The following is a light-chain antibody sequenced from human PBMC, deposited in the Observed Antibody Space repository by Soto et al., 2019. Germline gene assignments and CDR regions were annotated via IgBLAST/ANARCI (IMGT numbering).Light chain of an antibody. CDR1: QSLEDSDGNSY. CDR2: KIS. J-gene: IGKJ1*01. V-gene: IGKV2-24*01. CDR3: MQATQFPWT. Sequence: IVMTQTPLSSAVTFGQPTSISCRSSQSLEDSDGNSYLSWLHQRPGQPPRLLIYKISNRLSGVPDRFSGSGAGTVFTLRISRVEADDVGLYYCMQATQFPWTFGQGPNVDIK.